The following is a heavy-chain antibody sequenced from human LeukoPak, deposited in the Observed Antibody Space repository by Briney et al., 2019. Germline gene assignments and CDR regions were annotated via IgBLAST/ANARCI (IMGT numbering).Heavy chain of an antibody. CDR1: GFTFSSYA. Sequence: GGSLRLSCAASGFTFSSYAMSWVRQAPGKGLEWVSAISGSGGSTYYADSVKGRFTISRDNSKNTLYLQMNSLRAEDTAVYYCAKDVIGERGVRGMDVWGQGTTVTVSS. V-gene: IGHV3-23*01. J-gene: IGHJ6*02. CDR2: ISGSGGST. D-gene: IGHD3-10*01. CDR3: AKDVIGERGVRGMDV.